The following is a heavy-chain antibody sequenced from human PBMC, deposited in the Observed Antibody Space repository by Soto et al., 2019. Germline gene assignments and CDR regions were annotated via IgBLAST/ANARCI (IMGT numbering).Heavy chain of an antibody. V-gene: IGHV1-18*01. Sequence: QVQLVQSGAEVKKPGASVKVSCKASGYTFTNSGISWVRQAPGQGLEWMGWISTDNGNTNYAQHLQGRVSMTTDTPTSTAYMDLRSLRSDDTAVYYCARHQGITTFGVYSMYYYGMDVWGQGTTVTVSS. J-gene: IGHJ6*02. D-gene: IGHD3-3*01. CDR1: GYTFTNSG. CDR2: ISTDNGNT. CDR3: ARHQGITTFGVYSMYYYGMDV.